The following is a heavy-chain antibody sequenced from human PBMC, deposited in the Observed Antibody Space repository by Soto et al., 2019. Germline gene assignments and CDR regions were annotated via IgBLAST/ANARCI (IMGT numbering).Heavy chain of an antibody. V-gene: IGHV4-34*01. CDR1: GGSFSGYY. CDR3: ARDSLGIAVLGTGRSKNNWFDP. J-gene: IGHJ5*02. Sequence: QVQLQQWGAGLLKPSETLSLICAVYGGSFSGYYWSWIRQPPGKGLEWIGEINHSGRTNYNPSLKSRVTIPIDTPRTQFSLKRSSVTAAETAIYYCARDSLGIAVLGTGRSKNNWFDPWGQGTLVTVSS. D-gene: IGHD6-19*01. CDR2: INHSGRT.